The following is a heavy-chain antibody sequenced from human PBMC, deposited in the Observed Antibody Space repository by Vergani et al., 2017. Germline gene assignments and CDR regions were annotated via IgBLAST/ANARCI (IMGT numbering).Heavy chain of an antibody. D-gene: IGHD3-22*01. CDR2: TNPNSGGT. CDR1: GYTFTGYY. CDR3: ARDLHGYYYDSSGSDY. J-gene: IGHJ4*02. Sequence: QVQLVQSGAEVKKPGASVKVSYKASGYTFTGYYMHWVRQAPGQGLEWMGWTNPNSGGTNYAQKFQGRVTMTRDTSISTAYMELSRLRSDDTAVYYCARDLHGYYYDSSGSDYWGQGTLVTVSS. V-gene: IGHV1-2*02.